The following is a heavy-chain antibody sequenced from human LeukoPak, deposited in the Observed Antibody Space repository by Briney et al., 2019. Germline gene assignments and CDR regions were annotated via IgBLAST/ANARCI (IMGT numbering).Heavy chain of an antibody. CDR3: ARGRDDYYGDHNWFDP. Sequence: SETLSLTCAVSGGSISSGGYSRSWIRQPPGKGLEWIGYIYYSGSTYYSPSLKSRVTISADTSTNQSSLKLSSVTAADTAVYYCARGRDDYYGDHNWFDPWGQGTLVTVSS. J-gene: IGHJ5*02. V-gene: IGHV4-30-4*07. CDR2: IYYSGST. CDR1: GGSISSGGYS. D-gene: IGHD4-17*01.